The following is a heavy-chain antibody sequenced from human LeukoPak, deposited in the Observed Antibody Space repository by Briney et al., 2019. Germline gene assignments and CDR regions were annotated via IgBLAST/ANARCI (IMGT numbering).Heavy chain of an antibody. CDR1: GVSISSSNSY. CDR2: IYYSGNT. CDR3: AREDIVVVPAALGAFDI. J-gene: IGHJ3*02. D-gene: IGHD2-2*01. V-gene: IGHV4-39*01. Sequence: PSETLSLTCTVSGVSISSSNSYWGWIRQPPGKGLEWIGSIYYSGNTYYNASLKSRVTISIDTSKNQFSLKLSSVTAADTAVYYCAREDIVVVPAALGAFDIWGQGTMVTVSS.